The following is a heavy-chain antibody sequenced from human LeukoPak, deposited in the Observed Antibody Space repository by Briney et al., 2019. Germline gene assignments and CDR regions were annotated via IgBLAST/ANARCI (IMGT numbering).Heavy chain of an antibody. CDR3: ANGGDWFDP. Sequence: SVKVSCKASGYTSTSYGISWVRQAPGQGLEWMGGIIPIFGTANYAQKFQGRVTITADESTSTAYMELSSLRSEDTAVYYCANGGDWFDPWGQGTLVTVSS. J-gene: IGHJ5*02. CDR2: IIPIFGTA. D-gene: IGHD4-23*01. CDR1: GYTSTSYG. V-gene: IGHV1-69*13.